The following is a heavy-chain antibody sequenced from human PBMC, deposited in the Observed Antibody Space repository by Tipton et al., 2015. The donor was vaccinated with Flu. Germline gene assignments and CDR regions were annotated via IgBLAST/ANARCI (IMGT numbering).Heavy chain of an antibody. D-gene: IGHD7-27*01. V-gene: IGHV3-43D*04. CDR2: ISWGGGNT. Sequence: GSLRLSCAASGFTFDDYAMHWVRQAPGKGLEWVSLISWGGGNTYYVESVKGRFTISRDDSTNSLYLQMNSLRLEDTALYFCARSSNWGFIDYWGQGTLVTVSS. CDR1: GFTFDDYA. J-gene: IGHJ4*02. CDR3: ARSSNWGFIDY.